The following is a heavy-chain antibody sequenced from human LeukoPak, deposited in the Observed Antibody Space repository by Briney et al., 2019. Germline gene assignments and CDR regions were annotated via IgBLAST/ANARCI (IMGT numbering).Heavy chain of an antibody. CDR2: IWYDGSNK. D-gene: IGHD2-2*01. CDR3: ARDYIVVVPAASHWFDP. J-gene: IGHJ5*02. CDR1: GFTFSSYG. V-gene: IGHV3-33*01. Sequence: GGSLRLSCAASGFTFSSYGMHWVRQAPGKGLEWVAVIWYDGSNKYYADSVKGRFTISRDNSKNTLYLQMNNLRAEDTAVYYCARDYIVVVPAASHWFDPWGQGTLVTVSS.